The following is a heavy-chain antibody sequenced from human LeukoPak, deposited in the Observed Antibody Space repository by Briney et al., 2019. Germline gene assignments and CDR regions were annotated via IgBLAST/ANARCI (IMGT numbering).Heavy chain of an antibody. J-gene: IGHJ4*02. CDR2: ISYDGSNK. CDR3: AKVRSHSSSWYYDY. D-gene: IGHD6-13*01. Sequence: GGSLRLSCAASGFTFSSYAMHWVRQAPGKGLEWVAVISYDGSNKYYADSVKGRFTISRDNSKNTLYLQMNSLRAEDTAVYYCAKVRSHSSSWYYDYWGQGTLVTVSS. CDR1: GFTFSSYA. V-gene: IGHV3-30-3*01.